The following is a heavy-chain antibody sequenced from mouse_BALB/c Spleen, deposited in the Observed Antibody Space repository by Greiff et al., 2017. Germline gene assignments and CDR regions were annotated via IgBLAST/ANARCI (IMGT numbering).Heavy chain of an antibody. Sequence: VQLQQPGAELVKPGASVKLSCKASGYTFTSYWMHWVKQRPGQGLEWIGEINPSNGRTNYNEKFKSKATLTVDKSSSTAYMQLSSLTSEDSAVYYCARWDYGNWYFDVWGAGTTVTVSS. CDR2: INPSNGRT. CDR1: GYTFTSYW. D-gene: IGHD2-1*01. CDR3: ARWDYGNWYFDV. V-gene: IGHV1S81*02. J-gene: IGHJ1*01.